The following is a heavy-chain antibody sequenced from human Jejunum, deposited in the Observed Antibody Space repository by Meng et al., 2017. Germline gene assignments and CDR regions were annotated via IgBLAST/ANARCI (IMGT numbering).Heavy chain of an antibody. CDR1: GGSFSGYY. Sequence: QVQHQPRGPGLLNPSETLSLTRAVYGGSFSGYYWSWIRQPPGKGLEWIGEINHSGSTNYNPSLKSRVTISVDTSKNQFSLKLSSVTAADTAVYYCASPGYSSGWYRWYAFDIWGQGTMVTVSS. D-gene: IGHD6-19*01. CDR2: INHSGST. J-gene: IGHJ3*02. V-gene: IGHV4-34*01. CDR3: ASPGYSSGWYRWYAFDI.